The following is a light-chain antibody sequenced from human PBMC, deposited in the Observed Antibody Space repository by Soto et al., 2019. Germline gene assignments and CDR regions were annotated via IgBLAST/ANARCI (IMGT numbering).Light chain of an antibody. Sequence: EIVMPQSPATLSVSPGERATLSCRASQSVSSNLALYQQKPGQAHRLLIYVASTRATGIPARLSGSGSGSELTLTISILQSEDFAVDYYQHYNNWTLVFTFGPGTKVDIK. CDR2: VAS. CDR3: QHYNNWTLVFT. V-gene: IGKV3-15*01. CDR1: QSVSSN. J-gene: IGKJ3*01.